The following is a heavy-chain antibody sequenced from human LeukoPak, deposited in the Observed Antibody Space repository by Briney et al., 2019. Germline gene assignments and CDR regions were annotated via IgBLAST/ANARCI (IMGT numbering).Heavy chain of an antibody. CDR1: GFTFSSYS. J-gene: IGHJ3*02. V-gene: IGHV3-48*01. Sequence: GGSLRLSCAASGFTFSSYSMNWVRQAPGKGLEWVSYISSSSSTIYYVDSVKGRFTISRDNAKNSLYLQMNSLRAEDTAVYYCARVFGAAALHIWGQGTMVTVSS. D-gene: IGHD6-13*01. CDR2: ISSSSSTI. CDR3: ARVFGAAALHI.